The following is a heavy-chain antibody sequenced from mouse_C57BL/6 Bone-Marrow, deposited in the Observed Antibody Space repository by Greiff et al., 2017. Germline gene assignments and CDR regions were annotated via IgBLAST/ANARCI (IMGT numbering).Heavy chain of an antibody. Sequence: VQLQQSGPELVKPGASVKISCKASGYTFTDYYMNWVKQSHGKSLEWIGDINPNNGGTSYNQKFKGKATLTVDKSSSTAYMEIRSLTSEDSAVYYCAREGFYYDYAGNYFDYWGLGTTLTVSS. CDR3: AREGFYYDYAGNYFDY. V-gene: IGHV1-26*01. CDR2: INPNNGGT. CDR1: GYTFTDYY. D-gene: IGHD2-4*01. J-gene: IGHJ2*01.